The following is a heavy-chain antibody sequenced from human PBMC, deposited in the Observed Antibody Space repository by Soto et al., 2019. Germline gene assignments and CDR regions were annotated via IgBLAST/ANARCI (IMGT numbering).Heavy chain of an antibody. J-gene: IGHJ4*02. D-gene: IGHD3-3*01. Sequence: QVQLVQSGAEVQKPGSSVKVSCKASGGTFSSYTISWVRQAPGQGLEWMGRIIPILGIANYAQKFKGRVTITADKSTSTAYMELSSMRSEDTAVYYCAREGRFLECLSPFDYWGQGTLVTVSS. CDR2: IIPILGIA. V-gene: IGHV1-69*08. CDR1: GGTFSSYT. CDR3: AREGRFLECLSPFDY.